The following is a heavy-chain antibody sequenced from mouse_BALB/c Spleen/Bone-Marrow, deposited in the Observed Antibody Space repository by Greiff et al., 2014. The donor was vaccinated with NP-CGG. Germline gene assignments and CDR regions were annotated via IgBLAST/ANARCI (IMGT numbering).Heavy chain of an antibody. J-gene: IGHJ2*01. V-gene: IGHV7-3*02. CDR3: ARDYNGYFDF. CDR2: IRNKPSGYTT. D-gene: IGHD6-1*01. Sequence: EVILVESGGGLVQPGGSLRLSCTTSGFTFTDYFMTWVRQPPGKALEWLGFIRNKPSGYTTEYNPSVKGRFSISRDNSQGIFYLQMNTLRAEDSAIYYCARDYNGYFDFWGQGTTLTVSS. CDR1: GFTFTDYF.